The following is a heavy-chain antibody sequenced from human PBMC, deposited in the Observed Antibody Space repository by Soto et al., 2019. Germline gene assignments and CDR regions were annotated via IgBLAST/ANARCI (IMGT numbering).Heavy chain of an antibody. CDR3: ARVNYGDYYYGMDV. CDR1: GGSINYSY. Sequence: SETLSLTCTVSGGSINYSYWTWIRQPPGKGLEWIGYISYTGSANYNASLKGRLTISVDTSKNQFSLKLSSVTAADTALYYCARVNYGDYYYGMDVWGQGTTVTVSS. D-gene: IGHD4-17*01. CDR2: ISYTGSA. J-gene: IGHJ6*02. V-gene: IGHV4-59*01.